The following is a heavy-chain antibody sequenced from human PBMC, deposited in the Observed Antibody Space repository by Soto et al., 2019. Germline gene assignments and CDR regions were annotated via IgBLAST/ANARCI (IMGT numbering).Heavy chain of an antibody. CDR2: IWFDGRNE. CDR3: ARVFRGGDYSWNYYYYGMDV. J-gene: IGHJ6*02. CDR1: GFTFNSYG. Sequence: QVQLVESGGGVVQPGRSLRLSCAASGFTFNSYGMHWVRQAPGKGLEWVAVIWFDGRNEYYADSVKGRFTISRDNSKNTLYLQMDSLRGDDTAVYYCARVFRGGDYSWNYYYYGMDVWGQGTTVTVSS. D-gene: IGHD2-15*01. V-gene: IGHV3-33*01.